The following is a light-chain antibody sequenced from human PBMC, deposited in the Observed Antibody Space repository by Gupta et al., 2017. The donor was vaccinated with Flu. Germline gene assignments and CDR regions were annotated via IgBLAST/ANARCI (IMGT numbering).Light chain of an antibody. CDR2: GAS. Sequence: EIVLTQSPGTLSLSPGERATLSCRASQSVSRSNLAWYQQKPGQAPRLLIYGASSRATGIADRFSGSGSGTDFTLTISRLDPEDFAVYYCQQYGSSPWTFGQGTKVEIK. V-gene: IGKV3-20*01. J-gene: IGKJ1*01. CDR1: QSVSRSN. CDR3: QQYGSSPWT.